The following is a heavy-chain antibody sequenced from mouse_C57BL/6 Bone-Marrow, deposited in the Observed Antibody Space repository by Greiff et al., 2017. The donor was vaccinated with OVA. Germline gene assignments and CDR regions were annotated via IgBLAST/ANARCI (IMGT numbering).Heavy chain of an antibody. CDR3: ERRRADYSNYEAMDD. CDR2: LNPNYGPT. Sequence: EVQRVESGPELVKPGASVKISCKASGYSFTDYNMNWVKQSNGKSLEWIGVLNPNYGPTSYNQKFKGKATLTVDQSSSTAYMQLNSLTSEDSAVYYCERRRADYSNYEAMDDWGQGTSVTVSS. J-gene: IGHJ4*01. D-gene: IGHD2-5*01. V-gene: IGHV1-39*01. CDR1: GYSFTDYN.